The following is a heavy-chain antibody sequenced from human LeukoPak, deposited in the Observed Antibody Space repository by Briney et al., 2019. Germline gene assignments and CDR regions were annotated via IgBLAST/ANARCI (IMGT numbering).Heavy chain of an antibody. J-gene: IGHJ4*02. CDR2: ISTSGSTI. CDR1: GFTFSSYE. Sequence: GGSLRLSCAASGFTFSSYEMNWVRQAPGKGLEWVSCISTSGSTIYYADSVRGRFTISRDNSKSTLSLQMNSLRAEDTTIYYCATYRQVLLPFESWGQGTLVTVSS. V-gene: IGHV3-48*03. CDR3: ATYRQVLLPFES. D-gene: IGHD2-8*02.